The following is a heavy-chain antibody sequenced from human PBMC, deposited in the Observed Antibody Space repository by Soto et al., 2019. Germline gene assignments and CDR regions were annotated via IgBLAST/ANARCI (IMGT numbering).Heavy chain of an antibody. D-gene: IGHD6-19*01. V-gene: IGHV3-23*01. Sequence: EVRLLDSGGGLVQPGGSLRLSCAAAGFSFSTYAMSWVRQAPGKGLEWVSSISATGSRTFYADSVEGRFTISRDNSKKTVYLQMSSLRPEDSAVYYCAKEMAAFDHWGQGTLVTLPS. J-gene: IGHJ4*02. CDR3: AKEMAAFDH. CDR1: GFSFSTYA. CDR2: ISATGSRT.